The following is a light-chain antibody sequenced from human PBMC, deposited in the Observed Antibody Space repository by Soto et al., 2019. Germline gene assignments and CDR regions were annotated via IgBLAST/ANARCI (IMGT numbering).Light chain of an antibody. Sequence: DIQMTQSPSSLSASVGDRVTITCRASQGISNYLAWYQQKPGKVPKLLIYAASTLQSGVPSRFSGSGAGTDFTRTISSLQPEDGATYYCQKYNSAPLTVGGGTKVESK. CDR3: QKYNSAPLT. J-gene: IGKJ4*01. V-gene: IGKV1-27*01. CDR2: AAS. CDR1: QGISNY.